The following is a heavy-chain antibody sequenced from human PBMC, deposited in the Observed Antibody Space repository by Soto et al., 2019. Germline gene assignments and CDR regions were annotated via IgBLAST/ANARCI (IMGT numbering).Heavy chain of an antibody. D-gene: IGHD6-13*01. CDR2: ISAYNDYT. V-gene: IGHV1-18*01. CDR1: GYTFNKYG. J-gene: IGHJ3*01. CDR3: ARGRGVVVPAGTPDAFDV. Sequence: QAQLVQSGGEVKRPGASVKVSCKASGYTFNKYGFNWVRQAPGQGLEWMGRISAYNDYTNFAQKFQGRVTLTTDASRNTAYMELKILRSDDTAIYYCARGRGVVVPAGTPDAFDVWGQGTMVTVSS.